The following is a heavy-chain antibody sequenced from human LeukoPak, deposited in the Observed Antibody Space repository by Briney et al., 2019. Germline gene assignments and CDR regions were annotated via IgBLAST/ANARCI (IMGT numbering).Heavy chain of an antibody. Sequence: SGGSLRLSCAASGFTFSDYYMSWIRQAPGKGLEWVSYISYSGSSIYYADSVKGRFTISRDNAKNPLYLQMNSLRAEDTAVYYCARDPGSYNSSGWYDYWGQGTLVTVSS. CDR3: ARDPGSYNSSGWYDY. J-gene: IGHJ4*02. CDR2: ISYSGSSI. V-gene: IGHV3-11*01. CDR1: GFTFSDYY. D-gene: IGHD6-19*01.